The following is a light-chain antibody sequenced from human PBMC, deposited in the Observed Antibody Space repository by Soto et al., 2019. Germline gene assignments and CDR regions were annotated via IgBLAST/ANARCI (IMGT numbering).Light chain of an antibody. CDR3: QQYYRIPYT. V-gene: IGKV4-1*01. CDR1: QSVLSSSNNKNF. Sequence: DIVMTQSPDSLAVSLGERATINCKSSQSVLSSSNNKNFLAWYQQKPGQSPKLLIYWASTRESGVPVRFSCSGSGTDFTLTISSLQAEDVAVYYCQQYYRIPYTFGRGTTLEIK. J-gene: IGKJ2*01. CDR2: WAS.